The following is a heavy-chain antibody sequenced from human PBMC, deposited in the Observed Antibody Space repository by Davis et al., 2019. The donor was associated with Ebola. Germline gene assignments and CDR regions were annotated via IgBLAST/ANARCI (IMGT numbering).Heavy chain of an antibody. Sequence: MPSETLSLTCTVSGGSVSSGSYYWSWIRQPPGKGLEWIGEINHSGSTNYNPSLKSRVTISVDTSKNQFSLKLSSVTAADTAVYYCARLVGYCSSTSCWYYGMDVWGQGTTVTVSS. J-gene: IGHJ6*02. V-gene: IGHV4-39*07. CDR2: INHSGST. D-gene: IGHD2-2*01. CDR3: ARLVGYCSSTSCWYYGMDV. CDR1: GGSVSSGSYY.